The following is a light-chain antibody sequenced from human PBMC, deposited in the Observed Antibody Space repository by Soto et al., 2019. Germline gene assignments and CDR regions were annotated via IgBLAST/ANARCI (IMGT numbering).Light chain of an antibody. CDR1: QDISKY. V-gene: IGKV1-33*01. CDR2: DAS. Sequence: DIQMTQSPSSLSASVGDRVTITCQASQDISKYLNWYQQKPGKAPKLLIYDASNLEAGVPSRFSGTGSGTFYTFTISSLHPEDFATYHCQQYDIIPFTFGPGTKVDIK. CDR3: QQYDIIPFT. J-gene: IGKJ3*01.